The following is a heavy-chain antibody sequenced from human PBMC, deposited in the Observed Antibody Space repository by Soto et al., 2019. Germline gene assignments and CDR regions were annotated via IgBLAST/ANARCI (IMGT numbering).Heavy chain of an antibody. CDR3: ASGIVATTPTYYYYGMDV. V-gene: IGHV1-69*13. Sequence: SVKVSCKASGGTFSSYAISWVRQAPGQGLEWMGGIIPIFGTANYAQKFQGRVTITADESTSTAYMELSSLRSEDTAVYYCASGIVATTPTYYYYGMDVWGQGTPVTVSS. CDR1: GGTFSSYA. J-gene: IGHJ6*02. CDR2: IIPIFGTA. D-gene: IGHD5-12*01.